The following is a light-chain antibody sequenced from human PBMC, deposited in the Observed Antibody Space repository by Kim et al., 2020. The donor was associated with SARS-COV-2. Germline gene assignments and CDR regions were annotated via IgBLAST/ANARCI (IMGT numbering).Light chain of an antibody. CDR1: QGISCY. Sequence: ASTSDRGPITWRASQGISCYLALFPQKPWTAPKLLIYSASPLQIWVPSRFIGSRSGTDFTLTISCLQSEDFATYYCQQYYSYPFTFGPGTKVDI. J-gene: IGKJ3*01. CDR3: QQYYSYPFT. CDR2: SAS. V-gene: IGKV1-8*01.